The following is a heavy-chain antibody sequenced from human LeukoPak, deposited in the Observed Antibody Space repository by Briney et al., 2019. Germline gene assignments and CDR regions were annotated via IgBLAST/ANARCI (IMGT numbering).Heavy chain of an antibody. V-gene: IGHV3-30*18. J-gene: IGHJ5*02. D-gene: IGHD4-17*01. CDR2: ISYHGINK. CDR3: VKYSDCGAHADWFDP. CDR1: GFTFNTYG. Sequence: GRSLRLSCAASGFTFNTYGMHWVRQAPGKGLEWVAVISYHGINKYYADSVEGRFTISRDNSRNTLYLQMNSLRVEDTAVYYCVKYSDCGAHADWFDPRGQGTLVTVSP.